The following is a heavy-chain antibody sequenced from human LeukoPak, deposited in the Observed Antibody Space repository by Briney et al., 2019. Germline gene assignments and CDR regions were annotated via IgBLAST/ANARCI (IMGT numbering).Heavy chain of an antibody. CDR1: GFTFSSYA. Sequence: GRSLRLSCAASGFTFSSYAMHWVRQAPGKGLEWVAVISYDGSNKYYADSVKGRFTISRDNSKNTLYLQMNSLRAEDTAVYYYARDLVRWGYYGSGSYYNLIGDYWGQGTLVTVSS. J-gene: IGHJ4*02. V-gene: IGHV3-30-3*01. CDR3: ARDLVRWGYYGSGSYYNLIGDY. CDR2: ISYDGSNK. D-gene: IGHD3-10*01.